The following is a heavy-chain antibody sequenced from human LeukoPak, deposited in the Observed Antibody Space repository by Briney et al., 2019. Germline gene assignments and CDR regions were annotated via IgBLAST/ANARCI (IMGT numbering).Heavy chain of an antibody. D-gene: IGHD2-2*01. V-gene: IGHV3-9*01. CDR2: ISWNSGSI. J-gene: IGHJ4*02. CDR1: GFTFDDYA. Sequence: GGSLRLSCAASGFTFDDYAMHWVRQAPGKGLEWVSGISWNSGSIGYADSVKGRFTISRDNAKNSLYLQMNSLRAEDTALYYCAKGDLIVVVPAAMDYWGQGTLVTVSS. CDR3: AKGDLIVVVPAAMDY.